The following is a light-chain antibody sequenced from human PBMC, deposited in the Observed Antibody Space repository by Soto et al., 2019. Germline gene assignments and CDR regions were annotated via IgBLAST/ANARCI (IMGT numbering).Light chain of an antibody. V-gene: IGKV1-27*01. CDR2: AAS. CDR1: QGISNY. Sequence: DIQMTQSPSSLSASVGDRVTITCRASQGISNYLAWYQQKPGKVPKLLIYAASTLQSGVPSRFSGIGSGTDFTLTISSLQPEDVATYYCQKYNSAFTFGPGTKVDIK. CDR3: QKYNSAFT. J-gene: IGKJ3*01.